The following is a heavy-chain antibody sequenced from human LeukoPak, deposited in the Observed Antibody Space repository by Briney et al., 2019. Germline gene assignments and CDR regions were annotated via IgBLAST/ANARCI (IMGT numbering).Heavy chain of an antibody. V-gene: IGHV4-59*08. CDR1: GVSISAYS. J-gene: IGHJ4*02. CDR3: ARRSTGSRSDSEFDY. D-gene: IGHD3-10*01. CDR2: IKNDGVT. Sequence: PSETLSLTCTVSGVSISAYSWSWIRQPPGKGLEWIGYIKNDGVTNYHPSLKSRVSISVDTSKSQFSLILSSVTAADTAVYYCARRSTGSRSDSEFDYWGQGTLVTVSS.